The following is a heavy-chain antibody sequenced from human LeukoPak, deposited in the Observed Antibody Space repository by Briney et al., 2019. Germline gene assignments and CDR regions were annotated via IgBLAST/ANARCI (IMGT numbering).Heavy chain of an antibody. J-gene: IGHJ4*02. V-gene: IGHV3-30*18. Sequence: GGSLRLSCAASGFTFSSYGMHWVRQAPGKGLEWVAVISYDGSNKYYADSVKGRFTISRDNSKNTLYLQMNSLRAEDTAVYYCAKVPHDDYVGDYWGQGTLVTVSS. CDR2: ISYDGSNK. CDR1: GFTFSSYG. CDR3: AKVPHDDYVGDY. D-gene: IGHD4-17*01.